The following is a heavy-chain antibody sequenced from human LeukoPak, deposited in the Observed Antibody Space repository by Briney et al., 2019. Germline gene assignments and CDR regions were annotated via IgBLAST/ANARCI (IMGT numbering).Heavy chain of an antibody. J-gene: IGHJ4*02. Sequence: RSSETLSLTCTVSGGSISSSSYYWSWIRQPAGKGLEWIGRIYTSGTTHYNPSLKSRVTMSVDTSKNQFSLKLSSVTAADTAVYYCARLSTVTTSFDYWGQGTLVTVSS. V-gene: IGHV4-61*02. CDR3: ARLSTVTTSFDY. CDR1: GGSISSSSYY. CDR2: IYTSGTT. D-gene: IGHD4-17*01.